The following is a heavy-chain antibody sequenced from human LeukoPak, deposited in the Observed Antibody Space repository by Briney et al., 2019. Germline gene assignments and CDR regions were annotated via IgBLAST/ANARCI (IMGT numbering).Heavy chain of an antibody. V-gene: IGHV4-59*01. J-gene: IGHJ4*02. CDR2: ISYSGGT. CDR1: AGSISPYY. Sequence: SETLSPTCTVSAGSISPYYWTWIRQPPGKGLEWIGYISYSGGTNYNPSLKSRVTISVDTSKNQFSLNLSSVTAADTAVYYCARVESSYFGSGRKYFDHWGQGTLVTVSS. D-gene: IGHD3-10*01. CDR3: ARVESSYFGSGRKYFDH.